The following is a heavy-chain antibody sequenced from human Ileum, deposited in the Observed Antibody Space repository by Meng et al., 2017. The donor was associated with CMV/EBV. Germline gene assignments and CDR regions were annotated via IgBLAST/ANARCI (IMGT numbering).Heavy chain of an antibody. D-gene: IGHD3-22*01. CDR3: ARRTRDSRSWLSWFDP. V-gene: IGHV4-34*01. Sequence: QVQLQQWGAGLLKPSETLSLTCAVYGGSSSGYYWNWIRQSPEKGLEWIGEINHSGTTNYTPSLKSRVSISLDTSKSQLSLKLSSVTAADTAVYFCARRTRDSRSWLSWFDPWGQGTLVTVSS. J-gene: IGHJ5*02. CDR2: INHSGTT. CDR1: GGSSSGYY.